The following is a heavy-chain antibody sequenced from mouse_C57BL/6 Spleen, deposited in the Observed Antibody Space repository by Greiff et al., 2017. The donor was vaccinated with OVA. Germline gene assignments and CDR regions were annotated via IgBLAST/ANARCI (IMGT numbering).Heavy chain of an antibody. D-gene: IGHD1-1*01. CDR2: INPSSGYT. J-gene: IGHJ4*01. V-gene: IGHV1-7*01. CDR1: GYTFTSYW. CDR3: ARFDYYGSSDYAMDY. Sequence: QVQLQQSGAELAKPGASVKLSCKASGYTFTSYWMHWVKQRPGQGLEWIGYINPSSGYTKSNQKFKDKARLTADKSSRTAYMQLSSLTYEDSPFYYCARFDYYGSSDYAMDYWGQGTSVTVSS.